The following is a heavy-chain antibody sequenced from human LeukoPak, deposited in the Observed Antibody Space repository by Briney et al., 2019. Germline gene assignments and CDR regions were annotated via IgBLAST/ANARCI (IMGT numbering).Heavy chain of an antibody. Sequence: PGGSLRLSCAASGFTFSSYSMNWVRQAPGKGLEWVSSISSSSSYIYYADSVKGRFTISRDNAKNSLYLQMNSLRTEDTAVYYCARAAVLLWFGELFTYYYYYYMDVWGKGTTVTVSS. CDR1: GFTFSSYS. CDR2: ISSSSSYI. CDR3: ARAAVLLWFGELFTYYYYYYMDV. J-gene: IGHJ6*03. V-gene: IGHV3-21*01. D-gene: IGHD3-10*01.